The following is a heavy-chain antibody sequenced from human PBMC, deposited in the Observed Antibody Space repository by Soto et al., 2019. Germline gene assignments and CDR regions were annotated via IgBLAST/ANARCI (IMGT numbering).Heavy chain of an antibody. CDR2: ISSSGTTI. CDR1: GVSFCISE. CDR3: ARGYTGGWSRGGYFDY. Sequence: GSLGLSCASCGVSFCISEMSWSLHAPGKGLELLSYISSSGTTIYYADSLKGRFTISRDNAKNSLYLQMNSLRAEDTAIYYCARGYTGGWSRGGYFDYWGQGTLVTGSS. J-gene: IGHJ4*01. V-gene: IGHV3-48*03. D-gene: IGHD6-19*01.